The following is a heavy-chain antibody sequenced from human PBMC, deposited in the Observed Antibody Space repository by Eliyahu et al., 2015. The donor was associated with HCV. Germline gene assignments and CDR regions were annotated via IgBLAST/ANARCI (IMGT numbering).Heavy chain of an antibody. CDR2: ILYTGNT. Sequence: QLQLQESGPGLVKPSETLSLXXTVSGASLSVDHFXGWIRQPPGKGLEXIGSILYTGNTHYNPALRSRVIISVDTSKNQFSLNLSSVTAADTAVYYCARLGLGSSWFYWGQGTLVTVSS. CDR3: ARLGLGSSWFY. D-gene: IGHD6-13*01. J-gene: IGHJ4*02. CDR1: GASLSVDHF. V-gene: IGHV4-39*01.